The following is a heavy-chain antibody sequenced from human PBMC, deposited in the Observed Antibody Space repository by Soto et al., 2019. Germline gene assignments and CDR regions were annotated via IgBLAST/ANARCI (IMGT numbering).Heavy chain of an antibody. J-gene: IGHJ4*02. D-gene: IGHD3-22*01. CDR2: ISYGGSNK. V-gene: IGHV3-30-3*01. CDR1: GFTFRSYA. Sequence: LRLSCGASGFTFRSYAMHWVRQTPGKGLEWVAVISYGGSNKHYADSVKGRFSISRDNAKNMLYLQMDSLSSEDTAVYYCVRSMIIVVRLIGLDYWGQGXLVTVYS. CDR3: VRSMIIVVRLIGLDY.